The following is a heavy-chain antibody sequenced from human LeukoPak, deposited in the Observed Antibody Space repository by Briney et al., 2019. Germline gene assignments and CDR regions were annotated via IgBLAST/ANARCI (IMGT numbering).Heavy chain of an antibody. CDR2: FDPEDGET. V-gene: IGHV1-24*01. D-gene: IGHD3-22*01. J-gene: IGHJ4*02. Sequence: ASVKVSCKVSGYTLTELSMHWVRQAPGKGLEWMGGFDPEDGETIYAQKFQGRVTMTEDTSTDTAYMELSSLRSEDTAVYYCAAGITMIVVASPHYFEYWGQGTLVTVSS. CDR1: GYTLTELS. CDR3: AAGITMIVVASPHYFEY.